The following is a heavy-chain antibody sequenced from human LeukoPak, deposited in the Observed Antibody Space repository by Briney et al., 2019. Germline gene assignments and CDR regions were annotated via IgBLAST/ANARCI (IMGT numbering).Heavy chain of an antibody. V-gene: IGHV3-23*01. J-gene: IGHJ4*02. CDR1: GFTFSSYA. CDR3: ASFLPTIFGVANPFDY. CDR2: ISGSGGST. Sequence: PGGSLRLSCAASGFTFSSYAMSWVRQAPGKGLEWVSAISGSGGSTYYADSVKGRFTISRDNSKNTLYLQMNSLRAEDTAVYYCASFLPTIFGVANPFDYWGQGTLVTVSS. D-gene: IGHD3-3*01.